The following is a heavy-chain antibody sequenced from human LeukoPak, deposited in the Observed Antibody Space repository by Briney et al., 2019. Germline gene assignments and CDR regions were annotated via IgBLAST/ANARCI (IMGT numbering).Heavy chain of an antibody. V-gene: IGHV3-66*02. CDR2: IYSGGST. CDR3: ARSYYDSSGYYWGGYYYYMDV. CDR1: GFTVSSIY. J-gene: IGHJ6*03. D-gene: IGHD3-22*01. Sequence: GGSLRLSCAASGFTVSSIYMSWVRQAPGKGLEWVSVIYSGGSTYYADSVKGRFTISRDNSKNTLYLQMNSLRAEDTAVYYCARSYYDSSGYYWGGYYYYMDVWGKGTTVTVSS.